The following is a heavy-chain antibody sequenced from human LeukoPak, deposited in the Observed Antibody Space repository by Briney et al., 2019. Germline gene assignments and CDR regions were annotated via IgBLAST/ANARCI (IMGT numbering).Heavy chain of an antibody. CDR2: IYTSGST. CDR1: GGSISSYY. CDR3: ATDYSNSGYAFDI. J-gene: IGHJ3*02. Sequence: SETLSLTXTVSGGSISSYYWSWIRQPAGKGLEWIGRIYTSGSTNYNPSLKSRVTMSVDTSKNQFSLKLSSVTAADTAVYYCATDYSNSGYAFDIWGQGTMVTVSS. D-gene: IGHD4-11*01. V-gene: IGHV4-4*07.